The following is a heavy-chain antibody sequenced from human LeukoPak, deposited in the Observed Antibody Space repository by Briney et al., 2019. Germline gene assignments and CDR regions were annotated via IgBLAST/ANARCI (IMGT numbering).Heavy chain of an antibody. CDR2: IYTSGST. Sequence: SQTLSLTCTVSGGSISSGSYYWSWIRQPAGKVLEWIGRIYTSGSTYYNPPLKSRVTISVDTSKNQFSLKLSSVTAADTAVYYCARHFSRGNWFDPWGQGTLVTVSS. D-gene: IGHD3-3*02. J-gene: IGHJ5*02. V-gene: IGHV4-61*02. CDR3: ARHFSRGNWFDP. CDR1: GGSISSGSYY.